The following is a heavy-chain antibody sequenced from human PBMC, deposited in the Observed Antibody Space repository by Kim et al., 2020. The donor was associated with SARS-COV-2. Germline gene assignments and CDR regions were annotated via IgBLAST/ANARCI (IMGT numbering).Heavy chain of an antibody. V-gene: IGHV3-7*03. J-gene: IGHJ4*02. CDR1: GFTFSSYW. Sequence: GGSLRLSCAASGFTFSSYWMSWVRQAPGKGLEWVANIKQDGSEKYYVDSVKGRFTISRDNAKNSLYLQMNSLRAEDTAVYYCTVATYYYGSGSYFDYWGQGTLVTVSS. D-gene: IGHD3-10*01. CDR2: IKQDGSEK. CDR3: TVATYYYGSGSYFDY.